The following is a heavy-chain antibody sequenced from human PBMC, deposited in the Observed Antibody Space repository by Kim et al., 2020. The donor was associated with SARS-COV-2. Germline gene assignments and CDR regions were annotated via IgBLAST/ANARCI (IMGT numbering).Heavy chain of an antibody. Sequence: SADSVKGRFTSSRDNAKNTLYLQMNSLRAEDTAVYYCARRQFTSGWYYFDYWGQGTLVTVSS. V-gene: IGHV3-74*01. CDR3: ARRQFTSGWYYFDY. J-gene: IGHJ4*02. D-gene: IGHD6-19*01.